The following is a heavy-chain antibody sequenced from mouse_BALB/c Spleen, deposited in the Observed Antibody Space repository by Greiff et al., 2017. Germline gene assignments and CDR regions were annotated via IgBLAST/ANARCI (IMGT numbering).Heavy chain of an antibody. D-gene: IGHD1-1*01. J-gene: IGHJ4*01. CDR3: NAFSTTVVGDAMDY. Sequence: EVQLQQSGAELVRSGASVKLSCTASGFNIKDYYMHWVKQRPEQGLEWIGWIDPENGDTEYAPKFQGKATMTADTSSNTAYLQLSSLTSEDTAVYYCNAFSTTVVGDAMDYWGQGTSVTVSS. V-gene: IGHV14-4*02. CDR2: IDPENGDT. CDR1: GFNIKDYY.